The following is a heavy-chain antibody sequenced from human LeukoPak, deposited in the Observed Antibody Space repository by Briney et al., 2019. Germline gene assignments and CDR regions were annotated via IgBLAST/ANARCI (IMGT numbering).Heavy chain of an antibody. Sequence: SETLSLTCAVYGGSFSGYYWSWIRQPPGKGLEWIGEINHSGSTNYNPSLKSRVTISVDTSKNQFSLKLSSVTAADTAVYYCVLWSSAAIYRLERQKAAAGRIDYWGQGTLVTVSS. CDR1: GGSFSGYY. CDR3: VLWSSAAIYRLERQKAAAGRIDY. CDR2: INHSGST. J-gene: IGHJ4*02. V-gene: IGHV4-34*01. D-gene: IGHD6-13*01.